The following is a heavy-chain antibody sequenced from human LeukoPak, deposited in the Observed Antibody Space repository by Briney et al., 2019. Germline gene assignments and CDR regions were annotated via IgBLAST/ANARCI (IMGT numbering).Heavy chain of an antibody. CDR3: ARDLGSSASY. CDR1: GFTFSSYS. V-gene: IGHV3-48*01. D-gene: IGHD6-6*01. CDR2: ISSAGGTI. Sequence: TGGSLRLSCAASGFTFSSYSMHWVRQAPGKGLEWVSYISSAGGTIFYADSVKGRFIISRDNAKNSLFLQMNSLRAEDTALYYCARDLGSSASYWGQGTLVSVSS. J-gene: IGHJ4*02.